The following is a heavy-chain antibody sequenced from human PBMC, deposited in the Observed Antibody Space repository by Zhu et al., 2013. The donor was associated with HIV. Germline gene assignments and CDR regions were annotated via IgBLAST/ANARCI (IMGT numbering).Heavy chain of an antibody. V-gene: IGHV1-69*06. D-gene: IGHD3-22*01. CDR1: GGSINNYN. CDR3: ARGRYYYDHAGYYHEYFQV. Sequence: QVQLVQSGAEVKKPGSSVKVSCKASGGSINNYNFNWVRQAPGQGLEWMGGIVTLFGTANYAQNFQGRVTMTVDISSSTAYLELRSLRSDDTAIYYCARGRYYYDHAGYYHEYFQVWGQGTLVTVSS. CDR2: IVTLFGTA. J-gene: IGHJ1*01.